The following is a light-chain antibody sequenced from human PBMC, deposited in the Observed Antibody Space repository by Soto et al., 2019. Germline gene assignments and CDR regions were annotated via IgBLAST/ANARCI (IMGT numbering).Light chain of an antibody. Sequence: EIVLIHSPATLPLSPGERATLSCRASLGVSIYLAWYPQKPCQAPRLLIYDASNRATGIPARFSGSGSWTDLTLTIGSLETEDFAVYYCQQRSNWPWTCGRGTKVESK. CDR2: DAS. CDR1: LGVSIY. J-gene: IGKJ1*01. CDR3: QQRSNWPWT. V-gene: IGKV3-11*01.